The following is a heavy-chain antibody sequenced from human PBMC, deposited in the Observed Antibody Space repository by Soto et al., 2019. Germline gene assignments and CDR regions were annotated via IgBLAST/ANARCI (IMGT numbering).Heavy chain of an antibody. J-gene: IGHJ6*02. CDR1: GYSFTSYW. CDR2: IYPGDSDT. V-gene: IGHV5-51*01. CDR3: ARVVVATIPPYYYYGMDV. D-gene: IGHD5-12*01. Sequence: RGESLKISCKGSGYSFTSYWIGWLRQMPGKGLEWMGIIYPGDSDTRYSPSFQGQVTISADKSISTAYLQWSSLKASDTAMYYCARVVVATIPPYYYYGMDVWGQGTRVTVSS.